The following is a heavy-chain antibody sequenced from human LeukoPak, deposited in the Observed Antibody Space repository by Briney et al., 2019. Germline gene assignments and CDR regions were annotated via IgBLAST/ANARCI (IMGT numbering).Heavy chain of an antibody. V-gene: IGHV4-59*08. CDR3: ARGARAGYNLEPFDY. Sequence: PPETLSLTCTVSGGSMSSYYWSCVPQPPGKGLECIGYIYYSGSTKHNPSLQCRVAISVDTSKNQLSLKLSSVTAADTAVYYCARGARAGYNLEPFDYWGEGTLVTVSS. CDR1: GGSMSSYY. J-gene: IGHJ4*02. D-gene: IGHD5-24*01. CDR2: IYYSGST.